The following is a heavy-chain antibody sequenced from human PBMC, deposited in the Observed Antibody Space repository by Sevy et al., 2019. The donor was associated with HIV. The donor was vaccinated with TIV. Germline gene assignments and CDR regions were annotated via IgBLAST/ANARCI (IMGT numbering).Heavy chain of an antibody. V-gene: IGHV1-18*01. CDR2: INPYNGNT. J-gene: IGHJ4*02. Sequence: ASVKVSCKASGYTFTNHGISWVRQAPGQGLEWMGWINPYNGNTKYAQKLQGRVTMTTDTSTSTAYVELRSLRSDDTAVYYCSREGTLMTMIIWGRGTLVTVSS. CDR3: SREGTLMTMII. CDR1: GYTFTNHG. D-gene: IGHD3-22*01.